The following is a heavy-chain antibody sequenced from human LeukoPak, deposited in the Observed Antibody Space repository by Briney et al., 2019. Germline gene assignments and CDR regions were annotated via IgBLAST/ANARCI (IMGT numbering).Heavy chain of an antibody. V-gene: IGHV4-38-2*02. CDR2: IYHSGST. J-gene: IGHJ4*02. CDR1: GYSISSGYY. CDR3: ARRGLPYYFDY. Sequence: PSETLSLTCTVSGYSISSGYYWGWIRQPPGKGLEWIGSIYHSGSTYYNPSLKSRVTISVDTSKNQFSLKLSSVTAADTAVYYCARRGLPYYFDYWGQGTLVTVSS. D-gene: IGHD4-11*01.